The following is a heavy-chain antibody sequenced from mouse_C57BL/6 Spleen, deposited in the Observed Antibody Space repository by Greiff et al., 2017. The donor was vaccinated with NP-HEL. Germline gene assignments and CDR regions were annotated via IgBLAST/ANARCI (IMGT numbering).Heavy chain of an antibody. J-gene: IGHJ2*01. V-gene: IGHV14-2*01. Sequence: EVQLQQSGAELVKPGASVKLSCTASGFNIKDYYMHWVKQRTEQGLEWIGRIDPEDGETKYAPNFQGKATFTADPSSHTAYLQLSSLTSEDTAVYYCARWDYFGSSYDYWGQGTTLTVSS. CDR2: IDPEDGET. CDR1: GFNIKDYY. D-gene: IGHD1-1*01. CDR3: ARWDYFGSSYDY.